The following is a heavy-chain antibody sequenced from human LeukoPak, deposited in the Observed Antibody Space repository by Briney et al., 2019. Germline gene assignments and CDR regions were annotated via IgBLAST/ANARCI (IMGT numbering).Heavy chain of an antibody. V-gene: IGHV3-7*01. CDR1: GFTFSRYW. CDR2: IKLDGSEK. Sequence: GGSLRLSCAASGFTFSRYWMTRVRQAPGKGLEWVANIKLDGSEKYYVDSVKGRFTISRDNAKNSLYLQMNSLRAEDTAVYYCAELGITMIGGVWGKGTTVTISS. J-gene: IGHJ6*04. D-gene: IGHD3-10*02. CDR3: AELGITMIGGV.